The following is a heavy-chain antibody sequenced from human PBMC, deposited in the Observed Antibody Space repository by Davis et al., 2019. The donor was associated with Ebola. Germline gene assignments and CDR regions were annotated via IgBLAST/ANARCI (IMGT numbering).Heavy chain of an antibody. CDR1: GGSVTSDSSY. V-gene: IGHV4-61*01. D-gene: IGHD3-10*01. J-gene: IGHJ4*02. Sequence: PSETLSLTCSVTGGSVTSDSSYWSWIRQSPGKGLEWIGFMNDSGSSKYNPSLKSRVTISPDTSKNQFSLKLNSVTAADTAVYYCARKLRGTLGGMIDHWGQGTLVTVSS. CDR2: MNDSGSS. CDR3: ARKLRGTLGGMIDH.